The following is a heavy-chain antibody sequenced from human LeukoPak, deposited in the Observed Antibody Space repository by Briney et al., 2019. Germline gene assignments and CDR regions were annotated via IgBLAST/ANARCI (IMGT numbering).Heavy chain of an antibody. Sequence: GGSLRLSCAASGSTFSSYWMSWVRQAPGKGLEWVANIRQDGSTMSYVDSVRGRFTISRDNAKNSLYLQMSSLGADDTAVYYCVRDRGFGANDYWGQGTLVTVSS. D-gene: IGHD3-10*01. CDR1: GSTFSSYW. V-gene: IGHV3-7*01. J-gene: IGHJ4*02. CDR3: VRDRGFGANDY. CDR2: IRQDGSTM.